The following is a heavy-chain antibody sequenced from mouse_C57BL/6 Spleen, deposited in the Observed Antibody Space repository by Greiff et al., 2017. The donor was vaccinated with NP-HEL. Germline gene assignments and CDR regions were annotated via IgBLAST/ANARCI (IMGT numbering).Heavy chain of an antibody. CDR2: IVPAAGDT. D-gene: IGHD2-1*01. Sequence: VQLQQPGAELVKPGASVKLSCTASGFNIKDYYMHWVKQRTEQGLEWIGRIVPAAGDTHYVPKFKCKATITANTSSNTSYLQLSSLTSEDTAVYYCAYGNYEAWFAYWGQGTLVTVSA. CDR3: AYGNYEAWFAY. CDR1: GFNIKDYY. J-gene: IGHJ3*01. V-gene: IGHV14-2*01.